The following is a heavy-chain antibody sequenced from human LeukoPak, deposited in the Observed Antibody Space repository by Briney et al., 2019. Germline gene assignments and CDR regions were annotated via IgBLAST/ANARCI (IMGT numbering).Heavy chain of an antibody. V-gene: IGHV3-30*03. D-gene: IGHD3-3*01. J-gene: IGHJ4*02. CDR3: ARTFWSGYWGFDY. CDR2: ISYDGSNK. CDR1: GFTFSGCG. Sequence: GRSLRLSCAASGFTFSGCGMHWVRQAPGKGLEWVAVISYDGSNKYYADSVKSRFTISRDNSKNTLYLQMNSLRAEDTAVYYCARTFWSGYWGFDYWGQGTLVTVSS.